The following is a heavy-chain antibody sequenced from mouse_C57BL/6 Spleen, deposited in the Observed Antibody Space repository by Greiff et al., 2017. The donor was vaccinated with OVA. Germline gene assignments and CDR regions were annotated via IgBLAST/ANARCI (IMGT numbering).Heavy chain of an antibody. J-gene: IGHJ2*01. D-gene: IGHD2-2*01. CDR2: IYPRDGST. CDR1: GYTFTDPT. CDR3: ARRDYGYHYFDY. V-gene: IGHV1-78*01. Sequence: QVQLQQSDAELVKPGASVKISCKVSGYTFTDPTIHWMKQRPEQGLEWIGYIYPRDGSTKYNEKFKGKATLTADKSSSTAYMQLNSLTSEDSSVYFWARRDYGYHYFDYWGQGTTLTVSS.